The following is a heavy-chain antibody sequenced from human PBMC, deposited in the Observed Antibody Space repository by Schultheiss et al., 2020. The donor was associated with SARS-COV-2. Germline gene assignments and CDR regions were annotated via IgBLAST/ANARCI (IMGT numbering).Heavy chain of an antibody. CDR2: IKSKTDGGTT. V-gene: IGHV3-15*01. D-gene: IGHD4-11*01. J-gene: IGHJ4*02. CDR3: AKDGPTVTTPFDY. Sequence: GGSLRLSCAASGFTFSNAWMSWVRQAPGKGLEWVGRIKSKTDGGTTDYAAPVKGRFTISRDDSKNTLYLQMNSLKTEDTAVYYCAKDGPTVTTPFDYWGQGTLVTVSS. CDR1: GFTFSNAW.